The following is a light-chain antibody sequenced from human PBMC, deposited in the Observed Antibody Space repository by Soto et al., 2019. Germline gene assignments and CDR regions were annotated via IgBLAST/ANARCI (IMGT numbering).Light chain of an antibody. Sequence: QSALTQPASVSGSPGQSITISCTGTSSDVGGYNYVSWYQHHPGKAPRLLTYAISNRPSGVSSRFSGSKSGNTASLTISGLLAEDEADYYCSSYTSSDTWVFCGGTKLTVL. CDR1: SSDVGGYNY. V-gene: IGLV2-14*01. CDR2: AIS. J-gene: IGLJ3*02. CDR3: SSYTSSDTWV.